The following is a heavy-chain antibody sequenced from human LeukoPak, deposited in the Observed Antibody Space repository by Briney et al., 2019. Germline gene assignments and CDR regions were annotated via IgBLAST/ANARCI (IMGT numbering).Heavy chain of an antibody. CDR3: XRXVGFYGSGSLNYFDP. Sequence: TLSLTCTVSGVSIGTSSYYWGWIRQPPGKGLEWIGSIFRTGSTYYSASLKSRLSIYVDTSKNQLVLKLTSVPAAEPAVYFCXRXVGFYGSGSLNYFDPWGQGILVSVSS. V-gene: IGHV4-39*01. CDR1: GVSIGTSSYY. CDR2: IFRTGST. J-gene: IGHJ5*01. D-gene: IGHD3-10*01.